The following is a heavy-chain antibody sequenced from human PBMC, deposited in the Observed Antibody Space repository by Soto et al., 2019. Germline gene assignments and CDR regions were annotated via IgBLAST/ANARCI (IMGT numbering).Heavy chain of an antibody. CDR1: GDTFSSYA. CDR3: ARSSGGNFGIIIEGSNWFDP. Sequence: ASVKVSSKASGDTFSSYAISWVRKAPGQGLEWMGVINPHGGSTKYAQKFQGRITMTRDTSRSTVYMELSSLRSDDTAIYYCARSSGGNFGIIIEGSNWFDPWGQGTLVTVSS. V-gene: IGHV1-46*01. J-gene: IGHJ5*02. D-gene: IGHD3-3*01. CDR2: INPHGGST.